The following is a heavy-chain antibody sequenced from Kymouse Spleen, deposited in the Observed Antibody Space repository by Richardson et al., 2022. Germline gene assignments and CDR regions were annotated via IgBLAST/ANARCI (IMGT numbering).Heavy chain of an antibody. CDR3: ARHTYYDILTGYYNVDWFDP. D-gene: IGHD3-9*01. J-gene: IGHJ5*02. Sequence: QLQLQESGPGLVKPSETLSLTCTVSGGSISSSSYYWGWIRQPPGKGLEWIGSIYYSGSTYYNPSLKSRVTISVDTSKNQFSLKLSSVTAADTAVYYCARHTYYDILTGYYNVDWFDPWGQGTLVTVSS. V-gene: IGHV4-39*01. CDR2: IYYSGST. CDR1: GGSISSSSYY.